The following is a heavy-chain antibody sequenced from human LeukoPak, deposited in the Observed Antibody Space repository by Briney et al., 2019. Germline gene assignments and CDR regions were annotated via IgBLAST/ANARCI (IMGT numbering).Heavy chain of an antibody. V-gene: IGHV1-46*01. J-gene: IGHJ6*03. CDR3: ARDRRGSGSYTAKYMDV. CDR2: INPSGGST. Sequence: EASVKVSCKASGYTFTSYYMHWVRQAPGQGLEWMGIINPSGGSTSYAQKFQGRVTMTRDTSTSTVYMELSSLRSEDTAAYYCARDRRGSGSYTAKYMDVWGKGTTVTISS. D-gene: IGHD1-26*01. CDR1: GYTFTSYY.